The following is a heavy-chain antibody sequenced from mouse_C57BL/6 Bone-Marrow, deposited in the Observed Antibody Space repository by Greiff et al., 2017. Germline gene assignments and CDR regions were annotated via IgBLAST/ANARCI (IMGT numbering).Heavy chain of an antibody. CDR2: IDPSASYT. V-gene: IGHV1-69*01. CDR3: ARSDGFYAMDY. D-gene: IGHD2-3*01. CDR1: GYTFTSYC. J-gene: IGHJ4*01. Sequence: QVQLQQPGAELVMPGASVKLSCKASGYTFTSYCMHWVKQRPGQGLEWIGEIDPSASYTNYNQKFKGKSTLTVDKSSSTAYMQLSSLTSEDSAVDYCARSDGFYAMDYWGQGTSVTVSS.